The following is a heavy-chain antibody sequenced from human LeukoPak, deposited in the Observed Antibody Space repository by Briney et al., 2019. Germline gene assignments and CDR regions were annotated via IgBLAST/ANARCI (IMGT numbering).Heavy chain of an antibody. Sequence: GSLRLSCAASGFIFSDYYMAWIRQAPGKGLECVSYISIGATTIYYADSVKGRFTISRDNSKNTLYLQMNSLRAEDTAVYYCARDEGYYGSGSYSTSWGQGTLVTVSS. J-gene: IGHJ4*02. CDR1: GFIFSDYY. CDR2: ISIGATTI. D-gene: IGHD3-10*01. CDR3: ARDEGYYGSGSYSTS. V-gene: IGHV3-11*01.